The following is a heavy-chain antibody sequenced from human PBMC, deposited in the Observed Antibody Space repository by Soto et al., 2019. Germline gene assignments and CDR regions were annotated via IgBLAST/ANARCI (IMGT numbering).Heavy chain of an antibody. CDR2: ISSSSSYT. V-gene: IGHV3-11*06. D-gene: IGHD3-22*01. CDR3: ARDLLPRYYDSSGYPVPHY. J-gene: IGHJ4*02. Sequence: KPGGSLRLSCAASGFTFSDYYMSWIRQAPGKGLEWVSYISSSSSYTNYADSVKGRFTTSRDNAKNSLYLQMNSLRAEDTAVYYCARDLLPRYYDSSGYPVPHYWGQGTLVTVSS. CDR1: GFTFSDYY.